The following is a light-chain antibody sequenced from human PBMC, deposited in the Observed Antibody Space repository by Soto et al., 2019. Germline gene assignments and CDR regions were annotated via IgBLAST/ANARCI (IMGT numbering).Light chain of an antibody. V-gene: IGLV1-36*01. Sequence: QSVLTQPPSVSEAPRQRVTISCSGSSSNIGNNAVNWYQQLPGKAPKLLIYYDVLLPSGVSDRFSGSKSATSASLAISGLQSEDDADYYCAAWDDSRNGYVFGTGTKVTVL. CDR3: AAWDDSRNGYV. CDR1: SSNIGNNA. CDR2: YDV. J-gene: IGLJ1*01.